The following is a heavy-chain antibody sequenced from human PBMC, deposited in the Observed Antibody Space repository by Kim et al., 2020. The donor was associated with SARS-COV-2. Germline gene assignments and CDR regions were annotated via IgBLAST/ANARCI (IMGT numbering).Heavy chain of an antibody. Sequence: SETLSLTCTVSGGSISSYYWSWIRQPPGKGLEWIGYIYYSGSTNYNPSLKSRVTISVDTSKNQFSLKLSSVTAADTAVYYCARHGVSSWYPYFQHWGQGTLVTVSS. J-gene: IGHJ1*01. CDR3: ARHGVSSWYPYFQH. V-gene: IGHV4-59*08. CDR1: GGSISSYY. CDR2: IYYSGST. D-gene: IGHD6-13*01.